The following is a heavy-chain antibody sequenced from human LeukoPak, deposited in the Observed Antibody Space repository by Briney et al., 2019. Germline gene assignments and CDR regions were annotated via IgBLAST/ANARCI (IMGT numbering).Heavy chain of an antibody. D-gene: IGHD3-22*01. CDR1: GYSFTNYW. CDR3: ASAGYYDSSGYSQFDY. Sequence: GESLKISCKGSGYSFTNYWIGWVRQMPGKGLEWMGIIYPSDSDTKYSPSFQGQVTISADKSISTAYLQWSSLKASDTAMYYCASAGYYDSSGYSQFDYWGQGTLVTVSS. J-gene: IGHJ4*02. V-gene: IGHV5-51*01. CDR2: IYPSDSDT.